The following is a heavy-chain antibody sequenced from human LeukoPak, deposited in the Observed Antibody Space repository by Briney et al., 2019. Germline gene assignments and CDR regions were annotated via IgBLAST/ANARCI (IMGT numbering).Heavy chain of an antibody. V-gene: IGHV4-31*11. J-gene: IGHJ6*02. CDR2: IYYSGST. CDR1: GGSFSGYY. Sequence: SETLSLTCAVYGGSFSGYYWSWIRQHPGKGLEWIGYIYYSGSTYYNPSLKSRVTISVDTSKNQFSLKLSSVTAADTAVYYCARDRSYSYYGMDVWGRGTTVTVSS. CDR3: ARDRSYSYYGMDV.